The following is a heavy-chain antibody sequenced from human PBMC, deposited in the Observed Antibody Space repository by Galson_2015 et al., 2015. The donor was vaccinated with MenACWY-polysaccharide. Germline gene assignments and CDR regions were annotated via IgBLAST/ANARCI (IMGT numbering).Heavy chain of an antibody. CDR1: GFTFRSYW. J-gene: IGHJ5*02. Sequence: SLRLSCAASGFTFRSYWMHWVRQAPGQGLVWVSRINNDGSDTIYADSVKGRFTVSRDNAENTLYLQMNSLRAEDTAVYFCTRDLYGGMTWGQGTLVTVSS. CDR2: INNDGSDT. D-gene: IGHD4-23*01. CDR3: TRDLYGGMT. V-gene: IGHV3-74*01.